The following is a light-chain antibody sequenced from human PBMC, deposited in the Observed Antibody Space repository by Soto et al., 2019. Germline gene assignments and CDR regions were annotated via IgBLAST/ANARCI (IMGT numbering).Light chain of an antibody. V-gene: IGKV1-39*01. CDR3: QQSYNTPRT. CDR1: QSIDTY. CDR2: TAS. J-gene: IGKJ1*01. Sequence: DIQMTQFPSSLSASVGDRVTITCRASQSIDTYVNWYQQKPGKAPKVLIYTASALQSGVPSRFSDSGSGTDFTLNINGLQPEDFATYYCQQSYNTPRTFGQGTKVDI.